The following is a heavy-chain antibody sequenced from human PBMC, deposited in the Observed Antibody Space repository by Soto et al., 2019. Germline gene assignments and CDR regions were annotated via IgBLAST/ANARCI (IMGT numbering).Heavy chain of an antibody. CDR1: GFTFSSYG. CDR3: ARTSHTVTTRWGYFVY. CDR2: IWYDGSNK. V-gene: IGHV3-33*01. J-gene: IGHJ4*02. Sequence: QVQLVESGGGVVQPGRSLRLSCAASGFTFSSYGMHWVRQAPGKGLEWVAVIWYDGSNKYYADSVKGRFTISRDNSKNTLYLQMNSLRAEDTAVYYCARTSHTVTTRWGYFVYWGQGTLVTVSS. D-gene: IGHD4-17*01.